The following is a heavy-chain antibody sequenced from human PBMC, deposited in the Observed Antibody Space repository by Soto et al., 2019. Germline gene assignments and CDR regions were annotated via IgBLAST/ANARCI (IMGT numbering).Heavy chain of an antibody. CDR2: FIPILGTA. J-gene: IGHJ3*01. CDR3: AGSEGYYDSSGYVS. Sequence: SVKVSCKASGGTFSSYAISWVRQAPGQGLGWMGGFIPILGTANYAQKYQGRVTITADKSTSIASMELSSLRSEDTAVYYCAGSEGYYDSSGYVSWGQGTMVTASS. CDR1: GGTFSSYA. V-gene: IGHV1-69*10. D-gene: IGHD3-22*01.